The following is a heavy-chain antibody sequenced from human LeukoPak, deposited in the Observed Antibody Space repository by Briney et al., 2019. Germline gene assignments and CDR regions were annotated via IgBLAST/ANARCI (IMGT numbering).Heavy chain of an antibody. CDR2: IWYDGSNK. D-gene: IGHD1-1*01. J-gene: IGHJ4*02. CDR1: GFTFSSYG. CDR3: ARDLCNWNDGGYFDY. Sequence: GGSLRLSCAASGFTFSSYGMHWVRQAPGKGLEWVAVIWYDGSNKYYADSVKGRFTISRDNSKNTLYLQMNSLRAEDTAVYYCARDLCNWNDGGYFDYWGQGTLVTVSS. V-gene: IGHV3-33*01.